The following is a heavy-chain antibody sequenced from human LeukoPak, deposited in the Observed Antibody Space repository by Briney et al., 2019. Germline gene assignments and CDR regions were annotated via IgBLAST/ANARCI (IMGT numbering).Heavy chain of an antibody. V-gene: IGHV1-3*01. CDR2: VNAGNGNT. CDR3: ARGLAVAANYYYYGMDV. D-gene: IGHD6-19*01. Sequence: ASVKVSCKASGYTFTSYAMHWVRQAPGQRLEWMGWVNAGNGNTKYSQKFQGRVTITRDTSASTAYMELSSLRSEDTAVYYCARGLAVAANYYYYGMDVWGKGTTVTVSS. CDR1: GYTFTSYA. J-gene: IGHJ6*04.